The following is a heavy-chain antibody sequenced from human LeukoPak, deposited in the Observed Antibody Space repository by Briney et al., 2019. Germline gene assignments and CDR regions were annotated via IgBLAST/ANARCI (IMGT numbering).Heavy chain of an antibody. CDR2: IKPDGSET. J-gene: IGHJ4*02. CDR1: GFTFSSYF. V-gene: IGHV3-7*02. Sequence: PGGSLRLSCAASGFTFSSYFMNWVRQAPVKGLEWVANIKPDGSETYYVDSVKGRFTISRDNTKNSLYLQMNSLRAEDTAVYYCARGGSWSFDYWGQGTLVSVSS. CDR3: ARGGSWSFDY. D-gene: IGHD3-10*01.